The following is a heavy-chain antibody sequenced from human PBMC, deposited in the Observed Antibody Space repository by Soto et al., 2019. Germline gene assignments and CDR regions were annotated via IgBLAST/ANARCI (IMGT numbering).Heavy chain of an antibody. Sequence: QVQLRESGPGLVKPSQTLSLTCTVSNGSISDGGYYWTWIRQLPGMGLEWIGYIYYSGRAFYSPPFKSGVAISLDAAENQFSLRLGSVTAADTAVYFCARGTGNSAISLWGQGTLVTVSS. CDR3: ARGTGNSAISL. CDR1: NGSISDGGYY. CDR2: IYYSGRA. J-gene: IGHJ4*02. V-gene: IGHV4-31*03. D-gene: IGHD4-4*01.